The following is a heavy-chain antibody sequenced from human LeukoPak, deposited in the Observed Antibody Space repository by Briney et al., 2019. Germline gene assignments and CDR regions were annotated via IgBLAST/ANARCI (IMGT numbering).Heavy chain of an antibody. V-gene: IGHV4-59*08. CDR1: GGSISSYY. CDR3: ARGRQLWSYDAFDI. J-gene: IGHJ3*02. D-gene: IGHD5-18*01. CDR2: IYYSGST. Sequence: SETLSLTCTVSGGSISSYYWSWIRQPPGKGLEWIGYIYYSGSTNYNPSLKSRVTISVDTSKNQFSLKLSSVTAADTAVYYCARGRQLWSYDAFDIWGQGTMVTVSS.